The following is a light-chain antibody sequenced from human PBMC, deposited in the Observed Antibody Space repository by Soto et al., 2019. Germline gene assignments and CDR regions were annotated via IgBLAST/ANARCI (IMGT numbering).Light chain of an antibody. CDR1: KIVSSSY. CDR3: QRYGSSPPFT. CDR2: GAS. J-gene: IGKJ2*01. Sequence: EIVLTQSPGTLSLSPGERDTLYCRASKIVSSSYLAWYQQKPGQAPRLLIYGASTRATGIPDRFSGSGSGTDFTLTISRLEPEDFAVYFCQRYGSSPPFTFGQGTKVDIK. V-gene: IGKV3-20*01.